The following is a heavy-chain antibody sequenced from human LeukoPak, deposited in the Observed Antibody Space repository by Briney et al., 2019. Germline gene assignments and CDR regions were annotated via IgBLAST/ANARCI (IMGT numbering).Heavy chain of an antibody. CDR2: IDPRDSYT. Sequence: ESRQLPGLASGYSFTGYWIGWVGQMPGKGLDGMGRIDPRDSYTNSSPSCQGHATHSADQSNSTACLQSRSLQPSLPAILFRARAYGSGWAFFDYWGQGNNVTVSP. V-gene: IGHV5-10-1*01. J-gene: IGHJ4*02. CDR1: GYSFTGYW. CDR3: ARAYGSGWAFFDY. D-gene: IGHD6-19*01.